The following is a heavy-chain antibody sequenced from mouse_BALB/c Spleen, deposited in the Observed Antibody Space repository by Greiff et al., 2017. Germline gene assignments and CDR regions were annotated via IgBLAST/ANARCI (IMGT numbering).Heavy chain of an antibody. J-gene: IGHJ4*01. CDR2: ISYSGST. CDR1: GYSITSDYA. CDR3: ARRGLLRLYAMDY. D-gene: IGHD2-3*01. V-gene: IGHV3-2*02. Sequence: EVQLQQSGPGLVKPSQSLSLTCTVTGYSITSDYAWNWIRQFPGNKLEWMGYISYSGSTSYNPSLKSRISITRDTSKNQFFLQLNSVTTEDTATYYCARRGLLRLYAMDYWGQGTSVTVSS.